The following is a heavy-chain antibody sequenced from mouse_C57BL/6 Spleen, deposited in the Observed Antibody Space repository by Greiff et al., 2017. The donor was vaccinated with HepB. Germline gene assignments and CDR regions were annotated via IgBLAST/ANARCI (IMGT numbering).Heavy chain of an antibody. CDR2: INPSSGYT. CDR3: ARYNYGNY. J-gene: IGHJ2*01. D-gene: IGHD1-1*02. V-gene: IGHV1-4*01. Sequence: VKLQQSGAELARPGASVKMSCKASGYTFTSYTMHWVKQRPGQGLEWIGYINPSSGYTKYNQKFKDKATLTADKSSSTAYMQLSNLTSEDSAVYYCARYNYGNYWGQGTTLTVSS. CDR1: GYTFTSYT.